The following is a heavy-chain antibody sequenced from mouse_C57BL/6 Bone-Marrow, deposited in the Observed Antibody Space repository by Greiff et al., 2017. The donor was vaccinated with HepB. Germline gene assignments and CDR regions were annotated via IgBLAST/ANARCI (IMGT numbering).Heavy chain of an antibody. V-gene: IGHV1-69*01. CDR3: AGDYGNYWFAY. CDR1: GYTFTSYW. D-gene: IGHD2-1*01. Sequence: VQLQQPGAELVMPGASVKLSCKASGYTFTSYWMHWVKQRPGQGLEWIGEIDPSDSYTNYNQKFKGKSTLTVDKSSSTAYMQLSSLTSEDSAVYYCAGDYGNYWFAYWGQGTLVTVSA. CDR2: IDPSDSYT. J-gene: IGHJ3*01.